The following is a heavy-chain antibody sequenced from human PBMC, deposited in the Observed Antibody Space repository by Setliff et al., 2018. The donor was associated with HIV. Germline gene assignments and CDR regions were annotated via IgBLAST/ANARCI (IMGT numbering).Heavy chain of an antibody. V-gene: IGHV4-59*08. CDR1: GGSITRYY. D-gene: IGHD6-13*01. Sequence: KPSETLSLTCTVSGGSITRYYWSWTRQPPGKGLEWIGYIFNSVTTNYSPSLKSPLTISLDTSKNKYPLKLSSVTAAVTAGYYCARGGAAAGTSYYYYYMDVWGKGATVTVSS. CDR2: IFNSVTT. J-gene: IGHJ6*03. CDR3: ARGGAAAGTSYYYYYMDV.